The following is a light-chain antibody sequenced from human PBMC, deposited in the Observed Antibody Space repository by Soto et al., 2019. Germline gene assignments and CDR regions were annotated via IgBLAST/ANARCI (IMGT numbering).Light chain of an antibody. CDR3: QQYENLPYT. CDR1: QVITNY. V-gene: IGKV1-33*01. J-gene: IGKJ2*01. CDR2: DIS. Sequence: DIQLTQSASSLSASVGDRVTITCQASQVITNYLNWYQQKPGKDPKLLIYDISTLEIGIPSRFSGSGSGTDFTFTISGLQPEDIATYFSQQYENLPYTFGQGTKLEI.